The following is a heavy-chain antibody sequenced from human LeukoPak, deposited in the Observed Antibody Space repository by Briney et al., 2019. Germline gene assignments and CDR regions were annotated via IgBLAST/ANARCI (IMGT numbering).Heavy chain of an antibody. D-gene: IGHD6-19*01. Sequence: PGGSLRLSCAASGFTFSTYAMTWVRQAPGKGLEWVSSISGSGATTYYADSVKGRLTISRDNSKSTLFLQMNSLRAEDTAVYYCAKDRLGFDYWGQGTLVTVSS. CDR1: GFTFSTYA. J-gene: IGHJ4*02. CDR2: ISGSGATT. V-gene: IGHV3-23*01. CDR3: AKDRLGFDY.